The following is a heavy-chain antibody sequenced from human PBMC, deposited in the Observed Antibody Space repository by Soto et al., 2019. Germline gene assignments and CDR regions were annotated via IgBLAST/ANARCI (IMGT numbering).Heavy chain of an antibody. J-gene: IGHJ4*02. Sequence: ASVKVSCKASGYTFTSYTMHWVRQAPGQRLEWMGWINAGNGNTKYSQKFQGRVTITRDTSASTAYMELSSLRSEDTAVYYCAREGYSSRTYDYWGQGTLVTVSS. D-gene: IGHD6-13*01. CDR1: GYTFTSYT. V-gene: IGHV1-3*01. CDR3: AREGYSSRTYDY. CDR2: INAGNGNT.